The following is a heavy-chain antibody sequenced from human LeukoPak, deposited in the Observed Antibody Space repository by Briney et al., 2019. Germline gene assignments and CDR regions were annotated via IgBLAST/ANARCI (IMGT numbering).Heavy chain of an antibody. CDR2: ISGSGSSGGST. Sequence: GGSLRLPCVASGFTFSSYAMSWVRQAPGKGLEWVSAISGSGSSGGSTYYADSVKGRFTISRDNSKNTLYLQMNSLRAEDTAVYYCAKTLTMILVLRGGFDYWGQGALVTVSS. CDR1: GFTFSSYA. CDR3: AKTLTMILVLRGGFDY. D-gene: IGHD3-22*01. J-gene: IGHJ4*02. V-gene: IGHV3-23*01.